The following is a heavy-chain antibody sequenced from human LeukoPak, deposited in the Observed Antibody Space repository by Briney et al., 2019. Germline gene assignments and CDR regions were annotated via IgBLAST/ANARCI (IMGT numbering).Heavy chain of an antibody. Sequence: PSETLSLTCTVSGGSISTSSYYWGWIRQPPGKGLEWIGSMYYSGSTYYNPSLKSRVTISVDTSKNQFSLKLSSVTAADTALYYCASNEWSGYYFDSSGEGSLVTVSS. D-gene: IGHD3-3*01. J-gene: IGHJ4*02. CDR2: MYYSGST. CDR3: ASNEWSGYYFDS. CDR1: GGSISTSSYY. V-gene: IGHV4-39*01.